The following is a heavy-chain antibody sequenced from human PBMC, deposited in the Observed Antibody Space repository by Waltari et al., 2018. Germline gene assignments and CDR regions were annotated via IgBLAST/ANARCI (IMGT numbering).Heavy chain of an antibody. D-gene: IGHD6-13*01. CDR3: ARDLVAAAGTGYFDY. J-gene: IGHJ4*02. CDR1: GGSISSGGYY. CDR2: IYYSGST. V-gene: IGHV4-31*03. Sequence: QVQLQESGPGLVKPSQTLSLTCTVSGGSISSGGYYCSWIRQHPGKGLEWIGYIYYSGSTYYNPSLKSRVTISVDTSKNQFSLKLSSVTAADTAVYYCARDLVAAAGTGYFDYWGQGTLVTVSS.